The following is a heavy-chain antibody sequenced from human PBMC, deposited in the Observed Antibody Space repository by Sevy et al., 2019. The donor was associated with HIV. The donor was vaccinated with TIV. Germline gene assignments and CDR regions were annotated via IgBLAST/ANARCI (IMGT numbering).Heavy chain of an antibody. Sequence: WGSLRLSCEASGFIFSDSYMSWIRQAPGKGLEWISYISTRGSTIYYADSVKGRFTISRDNANNSLSLHLNSLRAEDTAIYYCARFVGDYFDFWGRGTLVTVSS. CDR2: ISTRGSTI. CDR1: GFIFSDSY. J-gene: IGHJ4*02. D-gene: IGHD4-17*01. V-gene: IGHV3-11*01. CDR3: ARFVGDYFDF.